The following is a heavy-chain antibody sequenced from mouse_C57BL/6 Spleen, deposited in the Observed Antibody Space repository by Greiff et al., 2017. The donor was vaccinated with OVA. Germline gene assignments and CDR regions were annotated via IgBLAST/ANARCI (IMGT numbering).Heavy chain of an antibody. Sequence: DVKLVESEGGLVQPGSSMKLSCTASGFTFSDYYMAWVRQVPEKGLEWVANINYDGSSTYYLDSLKSRFIISRDNAKNILYLQMSSLKSEDTATYYCARVYHSRFFDYWGQGTTLTVSS. CDR3: ARVYHSRFFDY. J-gene: IGHJ2*01. D-gene: IGHD2-12*01. CDR2: INYDGSST. CDR1: GFTFSDYY. V-gene: IGHV5-16*01.